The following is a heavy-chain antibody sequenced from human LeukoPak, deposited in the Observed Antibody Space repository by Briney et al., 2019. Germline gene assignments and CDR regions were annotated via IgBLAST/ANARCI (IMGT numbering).Heavy chain of an antibody. Sequence: GGSLRLSCAASGFAFNKYWMHWVRHTPGKGLVWVSRINGDGSTTSYADSVKGGFTISRDNAKNTLYLQMSSLRAEDTAVYYCATGDYYDSRGYYTFGHWGQGTLVTVSS. CDR1: GFAFNKYW. CDR3: ATGDYYDSRGYYTFGH. CDR2: INGDGSTT. V-gene: IGHV3-74*01. J-gene: IGHJ4*02. D-gene: IGHD3-22*01.